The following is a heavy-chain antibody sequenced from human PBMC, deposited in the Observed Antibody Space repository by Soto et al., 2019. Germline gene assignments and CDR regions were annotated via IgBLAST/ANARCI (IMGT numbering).Heavy chain of an antibody. CDR3: HKYSGSLSSPAA. V-gene: IGHV3-73*02. CDR1: GYTFSDVA. D-gene: IGHD1-26*01. Sequence: EVQLVDSGGGLVQPGGSLKLSCAASGYTFSDVAIHWVRQAPGKGLEWVGRVASKPEGYTTTYGASVKGRFTISRDDSQNTAFLQMNSLKTVDTAVYYCHKYSGSLSSPAALGPGTLVTVSS. J-gene: IGHJ5*02. CDR2: VASKPEGYTT.